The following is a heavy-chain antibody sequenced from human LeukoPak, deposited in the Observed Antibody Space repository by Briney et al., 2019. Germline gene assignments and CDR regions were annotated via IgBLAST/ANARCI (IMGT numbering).Heavy chain of an antibody. J-gene: IGHJ4*02. CDR3: ARDEIVPPGIFNFDY. Sequence: SGGSLRLSCAASGFTFNMYAFHWVRQAPGKGLEWVAAISYDGRKTHYADSVKGRFTISRDNSKDTLFLEMNSLRAEDTAVYYCARDEIVPPGIFNFDYWGQGTQVTVSS. D-gene: IGHD2-2*01. CDR1: GFTFNMYA. CDR2: ISYDGRKT. V-gene: IGHV3-30*04.